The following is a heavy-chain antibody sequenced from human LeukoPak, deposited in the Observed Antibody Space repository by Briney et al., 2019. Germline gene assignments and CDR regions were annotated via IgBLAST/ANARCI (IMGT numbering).Heavy chain of an antibody. CDR3: ARLPQLDVWGSYRYSRYSFDY. V-gene: IGHV4-34*01. J-gene: IGHJ4*02. Sequence: SETLSLTCAVYGGSFSGYYWSWIRQPPGKGLEWIGEINHSGSTNYNPSLKSRVTISVDTSKNQFSLKLSSVTAADTAVYYCARLPQLDVWGSYRYSRYSFDYWGQGTLVTVSS. CDR2: INHSGST. CDR1: GGSFSGYY. D-gene: IGHD3-16*02.